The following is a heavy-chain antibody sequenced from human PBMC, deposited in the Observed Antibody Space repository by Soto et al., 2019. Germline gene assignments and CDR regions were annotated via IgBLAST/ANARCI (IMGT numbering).Heavy chain of an antibody. V-gene: IGHV3-64D*06. D-gene: IGHD3-10*01. CDR2: ISSNGGST. CDR3: VNLVYGSGRYHY. J-gene: IGHJ4*02. Sequence: EVQLVESGGGLVQPGGSLRLSCSASGFAFSSYAMHWVRQAPGKGLEYVSAISSNGGSTYYADSVKGRFTISRDNSKNTLYLQMSILRAEDTAVYYCVNLVYGSGRYHYWGQGTLVTVSS. CDR1: GFAFSSYA.